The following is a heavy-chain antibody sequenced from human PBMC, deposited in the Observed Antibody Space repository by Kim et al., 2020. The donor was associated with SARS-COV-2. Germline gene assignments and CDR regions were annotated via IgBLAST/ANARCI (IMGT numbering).Heavy chain of an antibody. Sequence: GGSLRLSCAASGFTFGDYGMHWVRQAPGKGLEWVSGISWNSGSIGYADSVKGRFTISRDNAKNSLYLQMNSLRAEDTALYYCAKDLSSQVGGYYGMDVWGQGTTVTVSS. CDR1: GFTFGDYG. D-gene: IGHD6-13*01. V-gene: IGHV3-9*01. CDR3: AKDLSSQVGGYYGMDV. J-gene: IGHJ6*02. CDR2: ISWNSGSI.